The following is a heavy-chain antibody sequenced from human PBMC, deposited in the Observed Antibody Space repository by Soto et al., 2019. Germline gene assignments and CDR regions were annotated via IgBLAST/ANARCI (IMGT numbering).Heavy chain of an antibody. J-gene: IGHJ6*02. V-gene: IGHV4-39*01. CDR2: IYYSGST. CDR1: GGSISSSSYY. CDR3: ARSPEESSGYRGGYYYGMDV. D-gene: IGHD3-22*01. Sequence: SETLSLTCTVCGGSISSSSYYWGWIRQPPXKGLEWIGSIYYSGSTYYNPSLKSRVTISVDTSKNQFSLKLSSVTAADTAVYYCARSPEESSGYRGGYYYGMDVWGQGTTVTVSS.